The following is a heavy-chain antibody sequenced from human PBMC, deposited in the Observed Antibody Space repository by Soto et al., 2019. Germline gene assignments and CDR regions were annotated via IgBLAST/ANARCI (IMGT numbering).Heavy chain of an antibody. J-gene: IGHJ6*03. V-gene: IGHV3-11*01. CDR3: ARGRIAAAGIRPSYYYYMDV. CDR2: ISSSGSTI. Sequence: QVQLVESGGGLVKPGGSLRLSCAASGFTFSDYYMSWIRQAPGKGLEWGSYISSSGSTIYYSDSVKGRFTISRDNAKNSLYLPMNSLRAEDTAVYYCARGRIAAAGIRPSYYYYMDVWGKGPTVTVSS. CDR1: GFTFSDYY. D-gene: IGHD6-13*01.